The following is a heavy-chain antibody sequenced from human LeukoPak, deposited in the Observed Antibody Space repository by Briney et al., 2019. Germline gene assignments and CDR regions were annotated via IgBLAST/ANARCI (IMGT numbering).Heavy chain of an antibody. V-gene: IGHV1-46*01. CDR1: GYTFTSYY. CDR2: INPSGGST. Sequence: EASVRVSCKASGYTFTSYYMHWVRQAPGQGLEWMGIINPSGGSTSYAQKFQGRVTMTRDTSTSTVYMELSSLRSEDTAVYYCARARGYSYGYDGFDYWGQGTLVTVSS. CDR3: ARARGYSYGYDGFDY. J-gene: IGHJ4*02. D-gene: IGHD5-18*01.